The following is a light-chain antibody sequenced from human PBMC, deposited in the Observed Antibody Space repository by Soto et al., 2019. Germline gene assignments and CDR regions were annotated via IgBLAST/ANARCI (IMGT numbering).Light chain of an antibody. CDR1: SSYVGSYNL. Sequence: QSALTQPASVAGSPGQSITISCTGTSSYVGSYNLVSWYQQHPGKAPKLMIYEGSKRPSGVSNRFSGSKSVNTASLTISGLQAEDEADYYCCSYAGSSTYLVFGGGTKLTVL. CDR2: EGS. J-gene: IGLJ2*01. V-gene: IGLV2-23*01. CDR3: CSYAGSSTYLV.